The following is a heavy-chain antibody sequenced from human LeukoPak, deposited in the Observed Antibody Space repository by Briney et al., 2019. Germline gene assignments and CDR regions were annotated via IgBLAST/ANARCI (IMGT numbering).Heavy chain of an antibody. CDR1: GVSVSTFY. V-gene: IGHV4-4*07. D-gene: IGHD3-10*01. CDR2: IFTSGIT. CDR3: ARESSGTYYNPLGYMDV. Sequence: SETLSLACSVSGVSVSTFYWNWIRQPAGKGLEWIGRIFTSGITNYNPSLKSRVTMSVDTSKNQFSLNLSSVTAADTAVYYCARESSGTYYNPLGYMDVWGKGTTVTVSS. J-gene: IGHJ6*03.